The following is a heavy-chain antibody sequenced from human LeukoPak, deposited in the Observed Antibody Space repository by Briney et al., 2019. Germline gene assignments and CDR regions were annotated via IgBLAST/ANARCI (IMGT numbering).Heavy chain of an antibody. J-gene: IGHJ4*02. D-gene: IGHD6-13*01. Sequence: GGSLRLSCADSGFTFSSYAMSWVRQAPGKGLEWVSAISGSGGSTYYADSVKGRFTISRDNSKNTLYLQMNSLRAEDTAVYYCAKDIAAAGTGLGDYWGQGTLVTVSS. CDR1: GFTFSSYA. V-gene: IGHV3-23*01. CDR2: ISGSGGST. CDR3: AKDIAAAGTGLGDY.